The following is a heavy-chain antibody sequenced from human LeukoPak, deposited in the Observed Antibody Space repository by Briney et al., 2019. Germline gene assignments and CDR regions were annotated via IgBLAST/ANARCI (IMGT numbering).Heavy chain of an antibody. Sequence: PGGSLRLSCAASGFTFSSYAMSWVRQAPGKGLEWVSAISGGGGSTYYADSVKGRFTISRDNSKNTLYLQMNSLRAEDTAVYYCAKDLQYYYDSSGYYHYWGQGTLVTVSS. CDR2: ISGGGGST. V-gene: IGHV3-23*01. J-gene: IGHJ4*02. CDR1: GFTFSSYA. D-gene: IGHD3-22*01. CDR3: AKDLQYYYDSSGYYHY.